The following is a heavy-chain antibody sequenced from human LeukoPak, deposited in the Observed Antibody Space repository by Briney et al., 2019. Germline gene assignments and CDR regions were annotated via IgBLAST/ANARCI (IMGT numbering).Heavy chain of an antibody. J-gene: IGHJ4*02. CDR2: IYSCGSK. CDR3: ARGTVVDYFDY. CDR1: GFTVSINY. Sequence: GGSLRLLCAASGFTVSINYMCWVRRAPGKGLEGVSVIYSCGSKYYADSVKGRFNISRDNSKNTLYLQMDSPRVEDTAVYYCARGTVVDYFDYSGQGTLVTVSS. D-gene: IGHD4-23*01. V-gene: IGHV3-53*01.